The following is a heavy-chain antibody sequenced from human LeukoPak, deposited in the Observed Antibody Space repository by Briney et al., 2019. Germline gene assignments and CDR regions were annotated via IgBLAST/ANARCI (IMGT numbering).Heavy chain of an antibody. CDR3: ARTGGYNSPLGY. Sequence: SETLSLTCTVSGSSISSYYWSWIRQPPGKGLEWIGYISYSGSTNYNPSLKSRVTISVDMSKNQFSLKLSSVTAADTAVYYCARTGGYNSPLGYWGQGTLVTVSS. J-gene: IGHJ4*02. CDR1: GSSISSYY. D-gene: IGHD5-24*01. CDR2: ISYSGST. V-gene: IGHV4-59*01.